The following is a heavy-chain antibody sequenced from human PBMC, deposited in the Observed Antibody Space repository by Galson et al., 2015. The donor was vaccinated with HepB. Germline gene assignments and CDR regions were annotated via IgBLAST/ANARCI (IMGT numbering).Heavy chain of an antibody. CDR3: ATLVVGTGTYH. J-gene: IGHJ5*02. V-gene: IGHV3-23*01. CDR1: GFTFSSYP. CDR2: ITANGGAT. D-gene: IGHD1/OR15-1a*01. Sequence: SLRLSCAASGFTFSSYPMTWVRQAPGKGLEWVSSITANGGATYHAESVKGRFTISRDNSKHTLYLQMNSLRADDTALYYCATLVVGTGTYHWGRGALVTVSS.